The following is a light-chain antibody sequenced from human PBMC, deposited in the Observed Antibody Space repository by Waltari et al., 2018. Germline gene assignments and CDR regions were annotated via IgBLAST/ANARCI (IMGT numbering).Light chain of an antibody. Sequence: QSALTQPASVSGSPGQSITISCTGTSSDVGGYYYVSWYQHHPGKAPKLMIYDVNKRPSGVSDRFSGSKSGNTASLTISGLQTEDEAEYYCTSYTSSSTYVFGIGTKVTVL. CDR1: SSDVGGYYY. J-gene: IGLJ1*01. CDR2: DVN. CDR3: TSYTSSSTYV. V-gene: IGLV2-14*03.